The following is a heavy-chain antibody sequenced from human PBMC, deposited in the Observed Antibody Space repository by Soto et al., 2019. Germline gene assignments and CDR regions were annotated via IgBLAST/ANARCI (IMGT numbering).Heavy chain of an antibody. CDR1: GGTFSSYA. J-gene: IGHJ4*02. V-gene: IGHV1-69*06. Sequence: QVQLVQSGAEVKKPGSSVKVSCKASGGTFSSYAISWVRQAPGQGLEWMGGIIPVFGTGIYAQKFQGRVTITADKSTNTAYMELSSLRSEDTAGYFCARVGGTGGYTYGLDYWGQGTLVTVSS. CDR2: IIPVFGTG. CDR3: ARVGGTGGYTYGLDY. D-gene: IGHD5-18*01.